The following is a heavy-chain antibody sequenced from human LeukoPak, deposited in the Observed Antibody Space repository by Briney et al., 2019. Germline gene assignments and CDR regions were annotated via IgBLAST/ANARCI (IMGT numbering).Heavy chain of an antibody. Sequence: ASVKVSCKASGYTFTGYYMHWVRQAPGQGLVWMGRINPNSGGTNYAQKFQGRVTMTRDTSISTAYMELSRLRSDDTAVYYCARRPSSGWYHFDYWGQGTLVTVSS. CDR3: ARRPSSGWYHFDY. CDR1: GYTFTGYY. V-gene: IGHV1-2*06. CDR2: INPNSGGT. D-gene: IGHD6-19*01. J-gene: IGHJ4*02.